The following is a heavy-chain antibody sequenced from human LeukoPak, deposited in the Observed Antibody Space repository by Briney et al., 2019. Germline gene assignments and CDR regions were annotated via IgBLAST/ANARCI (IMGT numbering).Heavy chain of an antibody. CDR1: GYTFTAYY. Sequence: PGASVKVSCKASGYTFTAYYMHWVRQAPGQGLEWMGRINPSNGITTYAQKFQGRVTMTRDTSSTTAYMELSGLRSDDTAIYHCARGQLQKTDYWGQGTLVTVSS. J-gene: IGHJ4*02. D-gene: IGHD2-21*01. CDR3: ARGQLQKTDY. CDR2: INPSNGIT. V-gene: IGHV1-2*06.